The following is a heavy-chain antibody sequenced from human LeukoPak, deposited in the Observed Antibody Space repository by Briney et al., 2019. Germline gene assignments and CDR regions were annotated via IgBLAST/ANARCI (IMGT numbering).Heavy chain of an antibody. Sequence: GRSLRLSCAASGFTFSSYGMHWVRQAPGKGLEWVAVIWYDGSNKYYADSVKGRFTISRDNSKNTLYLQMNSLRAEDTAVYYCARDEYYYDSSGADDAFDIWGQGTMVTVSS. CDR1: GFTFSSYG. J-gene: IGHJ3*02. CDR3: ARDEYYYDSSGADDAFDI. V-gene: IGHV3-33*01. CDR2: IWYDGSNK. D-gene: IGHD3-22*01.